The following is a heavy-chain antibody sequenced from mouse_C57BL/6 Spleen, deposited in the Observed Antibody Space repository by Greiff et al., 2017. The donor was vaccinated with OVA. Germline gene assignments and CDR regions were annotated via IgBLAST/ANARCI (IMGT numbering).Heavy chain of an antibody. CDR1: GYTFTSYW. CDR3: ATLDSSEAMDY. Sequence: QVQLKQPGAELVRPGSSVKLSCKASGYTFTSYWMDWVKQRPGQGLEWIGNIYPSDSETHYNQKFKDKATLTVDKSSSTAYMQLSSLTSEDSAVYYCATLDSSEAMDYWGQGTSVTVSS. CDR2: IYPSDSET. D-gene: IGHD3-2*02. V-gene: IGHV1-61*01. J-gene: IGHJ4*01.